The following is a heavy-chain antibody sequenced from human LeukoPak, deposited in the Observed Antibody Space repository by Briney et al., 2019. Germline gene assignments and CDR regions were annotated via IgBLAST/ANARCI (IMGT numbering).Heavy chain of an antibody. CDR3: ARDAAIYDNSAYYYLW. CDR2: ITPIFGTA. Sequence: SVKVSCKASGGTFSRYAISWVRPAPGQGLEWMGGITPIFGTANYAQKFQGRVTITADESSSTAYMELRRLRSEDTAVYYCARDAAIYDNSAYYYLWWGQGTLVTVSS. D-gene: IGHD3-22*01. J-gene: IGHJ4*02. V-gene: IGHV1-69*01. CDR1: GGTFSRYA.